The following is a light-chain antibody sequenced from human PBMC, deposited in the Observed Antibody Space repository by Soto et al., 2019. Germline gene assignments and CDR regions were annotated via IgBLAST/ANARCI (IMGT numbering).Light chain of an antibody. V-gene: IGKV3-20*01. CDR1: QSLSSEF. CDR2: GGS. Sequence: ENVLTQSPGTLSLSAGERATLSCRASQSLSSEFLAWYQQKPGQAPRLLIYGGSSRATGFPDRLTGGGSGTDFTLTISRLEPEDFAVYYCQQYGSTPWTFGQGTKVDIK. J-gene: IGKJ1*01. CDR3: QQYGSTPWT.